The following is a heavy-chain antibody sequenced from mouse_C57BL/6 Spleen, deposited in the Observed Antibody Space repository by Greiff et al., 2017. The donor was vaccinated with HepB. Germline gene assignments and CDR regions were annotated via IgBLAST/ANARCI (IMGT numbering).Heavy chain of an antibody. CDR3: ARGEDPYGYDGAWFAY. Sequence: QVQLQQSGTELVKPGASVKLSCKASGYTFTSYWMHWVKQRPGQGLEWIGNINPSNGGTNYNEKFKSKATLTVDKSSSTAYMQLSSLTSEDSAVYYCARGEDPYGYDGAWFAYWGQGTLVTVSA. J-gene: IGHJ3*01. D-gene: IGHD2-2*01. CDR2: INPSNGGT. CDR1: GYTFTSYW. V-gene: IGHV1-53*01.